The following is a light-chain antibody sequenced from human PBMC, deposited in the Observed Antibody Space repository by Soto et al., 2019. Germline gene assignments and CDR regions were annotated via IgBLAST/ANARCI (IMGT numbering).Light chain of an antibody. CDR2: EVS. Sequence: QYVLTQPASVSGSPGQSITISCTGTSSDVGSYNLVSWYQQHPGKAPKLMIYEVSKRPSGVSNRFSGSKSGNTASLTISGLQAEDEADYYCCSYAGSSTPFGGGTKLTVL. CDR1: SSDVGSYNL. V-gene: IGLV2-23*02. CDR3: CSYAGSSTP. J-gene: IGLJ2*01.